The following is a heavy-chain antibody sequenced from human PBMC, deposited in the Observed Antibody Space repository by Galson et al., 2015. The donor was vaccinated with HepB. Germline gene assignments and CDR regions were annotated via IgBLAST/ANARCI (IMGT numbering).Heavy chain of an antibody. CDR3: ARVLLGATTSGAFDI. J-gene: IGHJ3*02. D-gene: IGHD1-26*01. CDR2: INPSGCST. Sequence: SVKVSCKASGYTFTSYYMHWVRQAHGQGLEWMGIINPSGCSTSYAQKFQGRVTMTRDTSTSTVYMELSSLRSEDTAVYYCARVLLGATTSGAFDIWGKGTMVTVSS. V-gene: IGHV1-46*01. CDR1: GYTFTSYY.